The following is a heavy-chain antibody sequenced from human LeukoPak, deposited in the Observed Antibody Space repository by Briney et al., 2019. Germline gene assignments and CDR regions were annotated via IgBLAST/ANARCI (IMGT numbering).Heavy chain of an antibody. CDR1: GGSFSGYY. V-gene: IGHV4-34*01. CDR3: ARGDVVVVAARGLVSDAFDI. J-gene: IGHJ3*02. Sequence: NPSETLSLTCAVYGGSFSGYYWSWIRQPPGKGLEWIGEINHSGSTNYNPSLKSRVTISVDTSKNQFSLKLSSVTAADTAVYYCARGDVVVVAARGLVSDAFDIWGQGTMVTVSS. D-gene: IGHD2-15*01. CDR2: INHSGST.